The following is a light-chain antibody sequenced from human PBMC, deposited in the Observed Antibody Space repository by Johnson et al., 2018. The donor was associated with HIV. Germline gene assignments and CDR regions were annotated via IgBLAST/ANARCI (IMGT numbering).Light chain of an antibody. CDR2: KND. Sequence: HSVLTQPPSVSAAPGQKVTISCSGSYSDIGNNFVSWYQQLPGAAPKLLIYKNDQRPSGIPDRFSGSKSGTSATLSITGLQTGDEADYYCGIWQTALSTGGVFGTGTKVAVL. CDR3: GIWQTALSTGGV. V-gene: IGLV1-51*02. J-gene: IGLJ1*01. CDR1: YSDIGNNF.